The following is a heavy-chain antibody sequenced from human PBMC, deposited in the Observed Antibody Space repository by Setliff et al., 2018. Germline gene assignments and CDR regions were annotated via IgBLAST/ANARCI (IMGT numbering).Heavy chain of an antibody. CDR2: IYSGGST. J-gene: IGHJ4*02. V-gene: IGHV3-66*01. Sequence: ETLSLTCTVSGGSISSSSYYWGWIRQPPGKGLEWVSVIYSGGSTYYADSVKGRFTISRDNSKNTLYLHMNSLRAEDTAVYYCARGETDSWGQGTLVTVSS. CDR3: ARGETDS. CDR1: GGSISSSSYY.